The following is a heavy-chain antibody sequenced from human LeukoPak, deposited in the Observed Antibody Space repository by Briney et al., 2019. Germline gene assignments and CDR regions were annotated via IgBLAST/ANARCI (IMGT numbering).Heavy chain of an antibody. CDR3: ARNSIVGATLRVSNWFDP. V-gene: IGHV1-69*04. CDR1: GGTFSSYA. D-gene: IGHD1-26*01. CDR2: IIPIFGIA. Sequence: SVNVSCKASGGTFSSYAISWVRQAPGQGLEWMGRIIPIFGIANYAQKFQGRVTITAGKSTSTAYMELSSLRSEDTAVYYCARNSIVGATLRVSNWFDPWGQGTLVTVSS. J-gene: IGHJ5*02.